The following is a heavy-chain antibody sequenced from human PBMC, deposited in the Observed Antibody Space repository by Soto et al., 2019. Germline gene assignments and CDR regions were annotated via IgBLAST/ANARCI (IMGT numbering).Heavy chain of an antibody. Sequence: QVQLVQSGAEVKKTGASVRVSCKASGYSFTSYGISWVRQAPGQGLEWMGWISAYNGNTNYAQKLQGRVTMTTDTSTGPAYMGLRSLRSVDAAVYYCAGQQWLCYYGGMDVWGQWTTVTVSS. J-gene: IGHJ6*02. CDR3: AGQQWLCYYGGMDV. D-gene: IGHD6-19*01. CDR1: GYSFTSYG. V-gene: IGHV1-18*01. CDR2: ISAYNGNT.